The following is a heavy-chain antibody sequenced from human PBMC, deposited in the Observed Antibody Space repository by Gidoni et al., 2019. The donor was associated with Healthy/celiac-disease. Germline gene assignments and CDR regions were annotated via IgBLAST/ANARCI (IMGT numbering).Heavy chain of an antibody. CDR3: AKGRIPSGKGDAFDI. Sequence: EVQLVESGGGLVQPGRSLRLSCAASGFTFDVYDIHWVRQDPGKGLEWVSGISWNSGSIGYADSVKGRFTISRDNAKNSLYLQMNSLRAEDTALYYCAKGRIPSGKGDAFDIWGQGTMVTVSS. J-gene: IGHJ3*02. CDR1: GFTFDVYD. V-gene: IGHV3-9*01. CDR2: ISWNSGSI. D-gene: IGHD5-12*01.